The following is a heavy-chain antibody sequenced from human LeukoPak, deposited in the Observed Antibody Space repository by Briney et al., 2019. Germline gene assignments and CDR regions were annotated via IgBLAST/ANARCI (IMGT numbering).Heavy chain of an antibody. CDR1: GFTLKSNW. D-gene: IGHD1-26*01. CDR3: ARGSGSYLDDAFDI. J-gene: IGHJ3*02. CDR2: INSDESRT. Sequence: PGGSLRLSCVASGFTLKSNWMHWVRQAPGKGLVWVSRINSDESRTTYADSVKGRLTISRDNAKNSLYLQMNSLRAEDTAVYYCARGSGSYLDDAFDIWGQGTMVTVSS. V-gene: IGHV3-74*01.